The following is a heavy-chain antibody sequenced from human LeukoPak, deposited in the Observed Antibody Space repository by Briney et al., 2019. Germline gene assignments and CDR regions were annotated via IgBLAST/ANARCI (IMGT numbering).Heavy chain of an antibody. V-gene: IGHV4-59*01. CDR3: ARVLGYLEGWLDP. D-gene: IGHD2-2*03. CDR2: IYYSGST. Sequence: SETLSLTCTVSGGSISSYYWSWIRQPPGKGLEWIGYIYYSGSTNYNPSLKSRVTISVDTSKNQFSLKLSSVTAADTAVYYCARVLGYLEGWLDPWGQGTLVTISS. J-gene: IGHJ5*02. CDR1: GGSISSYY.